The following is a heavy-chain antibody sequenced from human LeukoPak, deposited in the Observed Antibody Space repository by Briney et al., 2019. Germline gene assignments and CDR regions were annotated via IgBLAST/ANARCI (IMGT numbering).Heavy chain of an antibody. CDR1: GFTFSSYG. Sequence: PGGSLRLSCAASGFTFSSYGINWVRQAPGKGLEWVSSISSSSSYIYYADSVKGRFTISRDNAKNSLYLQMNSLRAEDTAVYYCARGDYGDYDYWGQGTLVTVSS. D-gene: IGHD4-17*01. CDR2: ISSSSSYI. CDR3: ARGDYGDYDY. J-gene: IGHJ4*02. V-gene: IGHV3-21*01.